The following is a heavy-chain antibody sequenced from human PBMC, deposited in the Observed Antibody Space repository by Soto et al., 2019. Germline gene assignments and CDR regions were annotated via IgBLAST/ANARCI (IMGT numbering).Heavy chain of an antibody. CDR2: ISGSGGST. D-gene: IGHD5-18*01. V-gene: IGHV3-23*01. Sequence: PGGSLRLSCGATGVTLSRYAMSWVRQAPGKGLEWVSTISGSGGSTYYADSVKGRFTISRDNSKNTLYLQMNSLRAEDTAVYYCVKDTPSTDTAMGTDYYYYGMDVWGQGTTVTVSS. CDR1: GVTLSRYA. J-gene: IGHJ6*02. CDR3: VKDTPSTDTAMGTDYYYYGMDV.